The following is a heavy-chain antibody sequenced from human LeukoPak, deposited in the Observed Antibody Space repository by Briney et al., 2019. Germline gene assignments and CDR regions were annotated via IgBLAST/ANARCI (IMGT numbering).Heavy chain of an antibody. CDR2: INHSGST. CDR1: GGSFSGYY. Sequence: PSETLSLTCAVYGGSFSGYYWSWIRQPPGKGLEWIGEINHSGSTNYNPSLKSRATISVDTSKNQFSLKLSSVTAADTAVYYCARGGDSSTYYLLDAFDIWGQGIMVTVSS. J-gene: IGHJ3*02. D-gene: IGHD3-22*01. CDR3: ARGGDSSTYYLLDAFDI. V-gene: IGHV4-34*01.